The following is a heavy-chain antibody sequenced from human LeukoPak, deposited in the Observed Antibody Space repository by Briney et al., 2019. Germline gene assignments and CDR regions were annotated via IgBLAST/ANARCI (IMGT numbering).Heavy chain of an antibody. J-gene: IGHJ4*02. D-gene: IGHD7-27*01. Sequence: GGSLRLSCSASGFTFSSYAMHWVRQALGKGLEWVAVISYDGSNKYYADSVKGRFTISRDNSKNTLYLQMNSLRAEDTAVYYCSWGSTYFDYWGQGTLVTVSS. CDR1: GFTFSSYA. CDR2: ISYDGSNK. V-gene: IGHV3-30-3*01. CDR3: SWGSTYFDY.